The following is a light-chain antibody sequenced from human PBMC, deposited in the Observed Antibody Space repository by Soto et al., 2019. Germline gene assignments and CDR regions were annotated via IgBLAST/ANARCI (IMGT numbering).Light chain of an antibody. CDR3: QQRSSWPLT. CDR1: QSVSSS. Sequence: EIVLTQSPATLSLSQGETATLSCRASQSVSSSLAWYQQKPGQTPRLLIYDASNRATGIPARFSGSGSGTDFTLTVSSLEPEAFAVYYCQQRSSWPLTFGGGTKVEIK. J-gene: IGKJ4*01. CDR2: DAS. V-gene: IGKV3-11*01.